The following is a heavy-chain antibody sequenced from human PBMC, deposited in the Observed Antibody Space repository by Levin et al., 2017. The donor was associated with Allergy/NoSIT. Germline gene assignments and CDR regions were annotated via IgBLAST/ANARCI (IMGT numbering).Heavy chain of an antibody. D-gene: IGHD4-17*01. V-gene: IGHV4-59*01. J-gene: IGHJ3*02. CDR1: GGSISSYY. CDR2: IYYSGST. Sequence: PSETLSLTCTVSGGSISSYYWSWIRQPPGKGLEWIGYIYYSGSTNYNPSLKSRVTISVDTSKNQFSLKLSSVTAADTAVYYCARVFDGDRGGAFDIWGQGTMVTVSS. CDR3: ARVFDGDRGGAFDI.